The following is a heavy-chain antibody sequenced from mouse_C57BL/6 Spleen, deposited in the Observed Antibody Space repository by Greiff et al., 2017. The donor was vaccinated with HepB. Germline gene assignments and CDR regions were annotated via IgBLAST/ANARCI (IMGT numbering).Heavy chain of an antibody. CDR3: AKGVTNGDVWHYFGY. Sequence: QVQLQQSGAELVRPGASVTLSCKASGYTFTDYEMHWVKQTPVHGLEWLGAIDPETGGTAYNQKFKGKAILTADKSPVTAYMALRSLTSEDSAVYYWAKGVTNGDVWHYFGYWGQSTTLTVSS. D-gene: IGHD4-1*01. CDR2: IDPETGGT. J-gene: IGHJ2*01. V-gene: IGHV1-15*01. CDR1: GYTFTDYE.